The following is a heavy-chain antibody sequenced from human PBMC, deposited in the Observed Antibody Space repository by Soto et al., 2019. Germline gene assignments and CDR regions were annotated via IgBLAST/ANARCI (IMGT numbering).Heavy chain of an antibody. CDR3: ARDLRQQPFAY. CDR2: RRSSGSTI. J-gene: IGHJ4*02. Sequence: GGSLTLSSAASGFTFSSYEMNWVRQSPGRGLEWVSYRRSSGSTIYYADSVKGRCFYSRDNAKNSLYLQMNRLRAEDTAVYYCARDLRQQPFAYWGQVSLVTVSS. CDR1: GFTFSSYE. V-gene: IGHV3-48*03. D-gene: IGHD6-13*01.